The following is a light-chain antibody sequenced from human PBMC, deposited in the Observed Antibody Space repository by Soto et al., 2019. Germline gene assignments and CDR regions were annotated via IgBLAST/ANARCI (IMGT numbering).Light chain of an antibody. Sequence: IQVTNSPSSMTQSPGARLPILVLASQGISNYLYWYQQKPGKAPKLLIYDASKLERGVPSRFSGSGAGTDFTFTSSRLQPEDIATYYCQQNDNPPTFGQGTRLEIK. V-gene: IGKV1-33*01. J-gene: IGKJ5*01. CDR1: QGISNY. CDR3: QQNDNPPT. CDR2: DAS.